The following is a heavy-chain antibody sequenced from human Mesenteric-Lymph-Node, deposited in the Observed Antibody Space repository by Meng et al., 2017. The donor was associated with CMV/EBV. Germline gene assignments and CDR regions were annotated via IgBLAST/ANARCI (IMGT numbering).Heavy chain of an antibody. Sequence: SGFTFSSSWMSWVRQAPGKGLEWVANIKQDGSEKYYVDSVKGRFIISRDNAKKSLYLQMNSLRAEDTAVYYCARVCSSTSCYAEVYWGQGTLVTVSS. D-gene: IGHD2-2*01. CDR3: ARVCSSTSCYAEVY. V-gene: IGHV3-7*04. CDR1: GFTFSSSW. J-gene: IGHJ4*02. CDR2: IKQDGSEK.